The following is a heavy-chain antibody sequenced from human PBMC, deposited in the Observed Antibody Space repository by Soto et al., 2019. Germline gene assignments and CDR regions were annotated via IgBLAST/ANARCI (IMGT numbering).Heavy chain of an antibody. V-gene: IGHV4-61*01. CDR3: GRGGDAHKMGRH. D-gene: IGHD2-2*01. CDR1: DDSLSSTSYY. CDR2: VHFSGSI. Sequence: QVQLQESAPGLVKPSETLSLICSVSDDSLSSTSYYWSWIRQPPGKGLEWIGFVHFSGSIHYNASLKSRATISVDTSRKQISLKMTSLTAADTAVYFCGRGGDAHKMGRHWGQGTLVTVSS. J-gene: IGHJ1*01.